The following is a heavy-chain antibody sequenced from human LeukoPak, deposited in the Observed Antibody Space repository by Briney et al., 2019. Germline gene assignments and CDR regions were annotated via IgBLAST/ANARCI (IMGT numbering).Heavy chain of an antibody. Sequence: SQTLSLTCAVSGGSISSGGYSWSWIRQPPGKGLEWIGYIYHSGSTYYNPSLKSRVTISVDTSKNQFSLKLSSVTAADTAVYYCARDGTIFGVAVDPWGQGTLVTVSS. V-gene: IGHV4-30-2*01. J-gene: IGHJ5*02. CDR3: ARDGTIFGVAVDP. D-gene: IGHD3-3*01. CDR1: GGSISSGGYS. CDR2: IYHSGST.